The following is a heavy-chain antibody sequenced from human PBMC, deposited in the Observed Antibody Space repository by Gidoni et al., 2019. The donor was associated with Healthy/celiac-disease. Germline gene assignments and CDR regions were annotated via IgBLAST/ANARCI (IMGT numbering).Heavy chain of an antibody. D-gene: IGHD6-19*01. V-gene: IGHV3-7*01. CDR3: ARVRRSGWYPHLNY. Sequence: EVQLVESGGGLVQPGGSLRLSCAASGFTFSSYWMSWVRKAPGKGLEWVANIKQDGSEKYYVDSVKGRFTISRDNAKNSLYLQMNSLRAEDTAVYYCARVRRSGWYPHLNYWGQGTLVTVSS. J-gene: IGHJ4*02. CDR2: IKQDGSEK. CDR1: GFTFSSYW.